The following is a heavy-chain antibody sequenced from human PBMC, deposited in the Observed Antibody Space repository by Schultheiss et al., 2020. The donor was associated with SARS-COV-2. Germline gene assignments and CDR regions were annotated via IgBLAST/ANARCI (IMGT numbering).Heavy chain of an antibody. D-gene: IGHD3-10*01. CDR3: AAQRVWFGGGDY. CDR2: INHSGST. CDR1: GGSFSGYY. V-gene: IGHV4-34*01. J-gene: IGHJ4*02. Sequence: SETLSLTCAVYGGSFSGYYWSWIRQPPGKGLEWIGEINHSGSTNYNPSLKSRVTMSVDTSKNQFSLKLSSVTAADTAVYYCAAQRVWFGGGDYWGQGTLVTVSS.